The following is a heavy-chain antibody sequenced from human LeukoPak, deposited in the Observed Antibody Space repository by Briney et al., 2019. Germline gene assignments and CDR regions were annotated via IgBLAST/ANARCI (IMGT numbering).Heavy chain of an antibody. V-gene: IGHV4-59*08. CDR1: GGSVSSYY. CDR3: ARAGAAGRLVYNWFDP. J-gene: IGHJ5*02. D-gene: IGHD5/OR15-5a*01. CDR2: IYYSGST. Sequence: SETLSLTCTVSGGSVSSYYWSWIRQPPGKGLEWIGHIYYSGSTNYNPSLKSRVTISVDTSKNQFSLKLSSVTAADTAVYYCARAGAAGRLVYNWFDPWGQGTLVTVSS.